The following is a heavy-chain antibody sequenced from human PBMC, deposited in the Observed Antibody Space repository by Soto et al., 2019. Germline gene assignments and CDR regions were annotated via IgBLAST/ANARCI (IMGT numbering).Heavy chain of an antibody. J-gene: IGHJ4*02. CDR2: ISGSGGST. CDR3: AKGWWVVPAPYYFDY. CDR1: GFTFSSYA. D-gene: IGHD2-2*01. V-gene: IGHV3-23*01. Sequence: GGSLRLSCAASGFTFSSYAMSWVRQAPGKGLEWVSAISGSGGSTYYADSVKGRFTISRDNSKNTLYLQMNSLRAEDTAVYYCAKGWWVVPAPYYFDYWGQGTLVTVSS.